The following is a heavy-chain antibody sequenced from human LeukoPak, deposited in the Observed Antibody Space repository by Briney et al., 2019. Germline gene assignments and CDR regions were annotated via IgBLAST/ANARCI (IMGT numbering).Heavy chain of an antibody. CDR2: IYYSGST. Sequence: SETLSLTCTVSGGSISSYYWSWIRQPPGKGLEWIGYIYYSGSTNYNPSLKSRVTIPVDTSKNQVSLKLSSVTAADTAVYYCARHLWFGEPYTPWGQGTLVTVSS. CDR1: GGSISSYY. CDR3: ARHLWFGEPYTP. J-gene: IGHJ5*02. V-gene: IGHV4-59*08. D-gene: IGHD3-10*01.